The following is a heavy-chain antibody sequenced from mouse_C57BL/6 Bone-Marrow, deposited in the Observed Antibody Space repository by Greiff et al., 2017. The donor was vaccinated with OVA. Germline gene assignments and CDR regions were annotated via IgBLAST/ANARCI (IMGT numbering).Heavy chain of an antibody. V-gene: IGHV5-2*01. CDR2: INSDGGST. J-gene: IGHJ4*01. CDR1: EYEFPSHD. CDR3: ARHGDYDGYYAMDY. Sequence: EVKLVESGGGLVQPGESLKLSCESNEYEFPSHDMSWVRKTPEKRLELVAAINSDGGSTYYPDTLERRFIIARDNTKKTLYLQMSSLRSEDTALYYCARHGDYDGYYAMDYWGQGTSVTVSS. D-gene: IGHD2-4*01.